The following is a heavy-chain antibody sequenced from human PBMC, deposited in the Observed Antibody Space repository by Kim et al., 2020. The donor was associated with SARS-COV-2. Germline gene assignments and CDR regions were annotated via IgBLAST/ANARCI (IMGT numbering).Heavy chain of an antibody. V-gene: IGHV4-59*01. CDR3: ARYSSTSHFDY. J-gene: IGHJ4*02. Sequence: SETLSLTCTVSGDSFRSFYWSWIRQPPGQGLEWIGYFYCTGDSIYNPSLKSRVTMTGDTAKNQFSLKLSSVTAADTAMYYCARYSSTSHFDYWGQGILVTVSS. CDR2: FYCTGDS. D-gene: IGHD6-6*01. CDR1: GDSFRSFY.